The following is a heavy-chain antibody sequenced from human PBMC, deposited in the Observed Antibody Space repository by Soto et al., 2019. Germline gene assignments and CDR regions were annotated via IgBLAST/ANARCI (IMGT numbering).Heavy chain of an antibody. D-gene: IGHD1-1*01. Sequence: QVQLQQWGAGLLRPSETLALTCAVSGTPFGGDYWTWIRQSPGKALEWIGEVNYSGDTNYNPSLKSRVTISLGPSKKQFSLRLPSVTAADTAIYYCARAVPTNSHDLRDWGQGTRVTVS. J-gene: IGHJ1*01. V-gene: IGHV4-34*01. CDR1: GTPFGGDY. CDR2: VNYSGDT. CDR3: ARAVPTNSHDLRD.